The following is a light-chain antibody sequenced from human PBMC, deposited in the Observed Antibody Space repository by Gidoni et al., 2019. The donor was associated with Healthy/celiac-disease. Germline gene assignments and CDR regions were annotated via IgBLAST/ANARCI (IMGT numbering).Light chain of an antibody. CDR3: NSRDSSGNHRWV. V-gene: IGLV3-19*01. J-gene: IGLJ3*02. CDR1: SLRSYY. Sequence: SSELTQDPAVSVALGQTVRITCQGDSLRSYYASWYQQKPGQALVLVIYGKNNRPSGIPDRFSGSSSGNTASLTITGAQAEDEADYYCNSRDSSGNHRWVFGGGTKLTVL. CDR2: GKN.